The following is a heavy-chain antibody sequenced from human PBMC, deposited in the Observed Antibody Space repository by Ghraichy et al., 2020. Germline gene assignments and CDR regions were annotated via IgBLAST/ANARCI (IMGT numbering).Heavy chain of an antibody. CDR2: INPNSGGT. V-gene: IGHV1-2*02. CDR1: GYTFTGYY. J-gene: IGHJ4*02. CDR3: ARGRIVGATTRPDFDY. Sequence: ASVKVSCKASGYTFTGYYMHWVRQAPGQGLEWMGWINPNSGGTNYAQKFQGRVTMTRDTSISTAYMELSRLRSDDTAVYYCARGRIVGATTRPDFDYWGQGTLVTVSS. D-gene: IGHD1-26*01.